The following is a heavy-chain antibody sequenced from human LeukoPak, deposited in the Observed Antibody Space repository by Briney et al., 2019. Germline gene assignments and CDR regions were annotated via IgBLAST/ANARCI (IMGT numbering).Heavy chain of an antibody. Sequence: HPGGSLRLSCAASGFTFSSYSMNWVRQAPGKGLEWVAVISYDGSNKYYADSVKGRFTISRDNSKNTLYLQMNSLRAEDTAVYYCAKDSYGMTTVTTQGGMDVWGQGTTVTVSS. J-gene: IGHJ6*02. CDR2: ISYDGSNK. CDR1: GFTFSSYS. V-gene: IGHV3-30*18. D-gene: IGHD4-17*01. CDR3: AKDSYGMTTVTTQGGMDV.